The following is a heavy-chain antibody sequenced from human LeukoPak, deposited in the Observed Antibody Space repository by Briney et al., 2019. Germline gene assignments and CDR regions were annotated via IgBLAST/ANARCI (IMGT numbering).Heavy chain of an antibody. D-gene: IGHD2-15*01. CDR1: GFTFSSYW. Sequence: GVSLRLSCAASGFTFSSYWMTWVRQAPGKGLEWVANIKQDGSEKYYVDSVKGRFTISRDNPKNSLYLQMNSLRAADTAVYYCARVISGYCSGDDCWGTFDIWGQGTMVTVSS. V-gene: IGHV3-7*03. CDR3: ARVISGYCSGDDCWGTFDI. J-gene: IGHJ3*02. CDR2: IKQDGSEK.